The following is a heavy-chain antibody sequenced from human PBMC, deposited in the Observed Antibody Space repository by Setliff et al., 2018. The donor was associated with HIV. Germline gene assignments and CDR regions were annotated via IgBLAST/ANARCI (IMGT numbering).Heavy chain of an antibody. CDR2: ISGSGDST. J-gene: IGHJ4*02. Sequence: PGGSLRLSCAASGFTFRNYAMSWVRQAPGKGLEWVSAISGSGDSTYYADSVKGRFTISRDNSKNTVYLQMNSLRAEDTAVYYCAKGSRVAGYYFDSWGQGTLVTVSS. D-gene: IGHD6-19*01. CDR3: AKGSRVAGYYFDS. CDR1: GFTFRNYA. V-gene: IGHV3-23*01.